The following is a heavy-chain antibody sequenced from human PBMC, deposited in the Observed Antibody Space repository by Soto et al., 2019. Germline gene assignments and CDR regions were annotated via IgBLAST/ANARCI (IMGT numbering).Heavy chain of an antibody. Sequence: QVQLEQSGAEVKKPGSSMRVSCKASGGIFSSYAISWVRQAPGQGLEWMGGIIPVFGTSNYAQKFQGRVTITADESTRTSYMELSSLRSEDTAVYFCARDQVGEVSRDVLGQWTTVIVSS. D-gene: IGHD3-16*01. J-gene: IGHJ6*02. CDR1: GGIFSSYA. CDR2: IIPVFGTS. V-gene: IGHV1-69*01. CDR3: ARDQVGEVSRDV.